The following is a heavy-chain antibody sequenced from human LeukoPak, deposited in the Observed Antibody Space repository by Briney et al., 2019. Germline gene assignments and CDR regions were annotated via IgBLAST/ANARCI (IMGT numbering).Heavy chain of an antibody. CDR2: INHSGST. Sequence: KPSETLSLTCAVYGGSFSGYYWSWIRQSPGKGLEWIGGINHSGSTNYNPSLKSRVTISIDTSKNQFSLKLSSVTAADTAVYCCAGGQPSGWTSWYYFDYWGQGTLVTVSS. CDR1: GGSFSGYY. V-gene: IGHV4-34*01. J-gene: IGHJ4*02. CDR3: AGGQPSGWTSWYYFDY. D-gene: IGHD6-19*01.